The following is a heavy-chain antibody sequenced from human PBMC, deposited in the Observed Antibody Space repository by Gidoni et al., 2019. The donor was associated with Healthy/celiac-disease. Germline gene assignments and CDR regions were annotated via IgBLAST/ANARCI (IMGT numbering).Heavy chain of an antibody. CDR2: INPNSGGT. V-gene: IGHV1-2*02. Sequence: QLQLGQSGSEVKRPGAQLNCSCTSSGSTFTGYYMHWVRQAPGQGLEWMGWINPNSGGTNYAQKFQGRVTMTRDTSISTAYMELSRLRSDDTAVYYCATLVVVAATSFDYWGQGTLVTVSS. CDR3: ATLVVVAATSFDY. J-gene: IGHJ4*02. D-gene: IGHD2-15*01. CDR1: GSTFTGYY.